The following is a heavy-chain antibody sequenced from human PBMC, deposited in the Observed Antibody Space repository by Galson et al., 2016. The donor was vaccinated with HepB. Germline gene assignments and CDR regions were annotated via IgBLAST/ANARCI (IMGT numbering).Heavy chain of an antibody. J-gene: IGHJ3*02. Sequence: SVKVSCKASGYTFTSYGISWVRQAPGQGLEWMGWISAYNGNTQYAQKLQGRVTMTTDTSTTTVYMELRSLRSDDTAVYYCALGSGSYLADAFDIWGQGTMVTVSS. V-gene: IGHV1-18*01. CDR3: ALGSGSYLADAFDI. CDR2: ISAYNGNT. D-gene: IGHD3-10*01. CDR1: GYTFTSYG.